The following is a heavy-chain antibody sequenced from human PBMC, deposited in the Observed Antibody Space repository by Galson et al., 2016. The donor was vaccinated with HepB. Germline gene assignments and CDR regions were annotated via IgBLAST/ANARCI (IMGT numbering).Heavy chain of an antibody. CDR1: GFTFSDYY. J-gene: IGHJ4*02. Sequence: SLRLSCAASGFTFSDYYMSWIRQAPGKGLEWVSYISVTSTYTNYADSVKGRFTVSRDNAKNSLYLQMNTLRAEDTAIYYCARDRGSYCGGDCSDYYFDYWGREPWSPSPQ. D-gene: IGHD2-21*02. CDR3: ARDRGSYCGGDCSDYYFDY. V-gene: IGHV3-11*06. CDR2: ISVTSTYT.